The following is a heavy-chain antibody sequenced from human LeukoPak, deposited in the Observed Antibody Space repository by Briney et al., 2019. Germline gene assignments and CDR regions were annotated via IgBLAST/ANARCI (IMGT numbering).Heavy chain of an antibody. J-gene: IGHJ5*02. CDR3: ARHEGDTSGSYMYNWFDP. CDR1: GGSISRYF. Sequence: SETLSLTCTVSGGSISRYFWGWIRQPPGKGLEWIGYIYYSGSTNYNPSLKSRVTISVDTSKNQVSLKLSSVTAADTAVYYCARHEGDTSGSYMYNWFDPWGQGTLVAVSS. V-gene: IGHV4-59*08. CDR2: IYYSGST. D-gene: IGHD3-22*01.